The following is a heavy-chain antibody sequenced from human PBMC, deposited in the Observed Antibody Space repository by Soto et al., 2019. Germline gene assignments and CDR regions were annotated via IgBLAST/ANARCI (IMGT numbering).Heavy chain of an antibody. V-gene: IGHV4-30-4*01. D-gene: IGHD1-1*01. J-gene: IGHJ6*02. Sequence: QVQLQESGSGLVKPSQSLSLTCTVSGVSLNTADTWWSWIRQSPGKGLEFIGYYHSGGSTYYDASFRSRVIISADTSNIQFSLKLSSVTVADTAVYFCVRSRQMESGNDDGLDVWGQGTTVTVSS. CDR1: GVSLNTADTW. CDR3: VRSRQMESGNDDGLDV. CDR2: YHSGGST.